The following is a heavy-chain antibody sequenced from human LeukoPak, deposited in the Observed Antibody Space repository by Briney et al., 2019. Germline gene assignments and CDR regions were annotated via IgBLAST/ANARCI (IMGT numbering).Heavy chain of an antibody. J-gene: IGHJ4*02. V-gene: IGHV1-18*01. CDR1: GYTLTSYG. D-gene: IGHD3-22*01. Sequence: ASVKVSCKASGYTLTSYGITWARQAPGQGLEWMGWITSYNANARNAQKFQGRVTMTTDSATNTAYMDLRSLKSDDTAIYFCARVYGNYYDSSTNYYLDYWGQGTPVTVSS. CDR3: ARVYGNYYDSSTNYYLDY. CDR2: ITSYNANA.